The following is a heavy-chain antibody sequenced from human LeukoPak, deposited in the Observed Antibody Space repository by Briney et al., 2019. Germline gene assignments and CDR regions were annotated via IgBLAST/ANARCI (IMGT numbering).Heavy chain of an antibody. CDR3: AREKQYYYDGSAYPNCYDY. CDR1: GFTFSSYS. CDR2: ISSSSSYI. D-gene: IGHD3-22*01. Sequence: GGSLRLSCAASGFTFSSYSMNWVRQAPGKGLEWVSSISSSSSYIYYAASVKGRFNISRDNAKNALYLQMNSLRGEDTAVYYCAREKQYYYDGSAYPNCYDYWGQGTLVTVSS. V-gene: IGHV3-21*01. J-gene: IGHJ4*02.